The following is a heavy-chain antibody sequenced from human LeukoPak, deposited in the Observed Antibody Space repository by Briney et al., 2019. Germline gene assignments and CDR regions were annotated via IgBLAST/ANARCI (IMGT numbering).Heavy chain of an antibody. CDR3: ARDIDSSGSFDY. CDR2: ISSSSSYI. D-gene: IGHD3-10*01. CDR1: GFTFSGYS. Sequence: GGSLRLSCAASGFTFSGYSMNWVRQAPGKGLEWVSSISSSSSYIYYADSVKGRFTISRDNAKNSLYLQMNSLRAEDTAVYYCARDIDSSGSFDYWGQGTLVTVSS. J-gene: IGHJ4*02. V-gene: IGHV3-21*01.